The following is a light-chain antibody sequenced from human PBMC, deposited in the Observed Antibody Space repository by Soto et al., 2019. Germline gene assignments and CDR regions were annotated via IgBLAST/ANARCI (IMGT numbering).Light chain of an antibody. J-gene: IGKJ5*01. Sequence: EIVMTQSPGTLSVSPGEGATLSCRASQSVSSNLAWHQQKPGQAPRLLIYSASTRATGIPARFSGSGSGTEFTLTISSLLSEDIAVYYCQQYDIWPITFGQGTRLEIK. CDR3: QQYDIWPIT. V-gene: IGKV3-15*01. CDR1: QSVSSN. CDR2: SAS.